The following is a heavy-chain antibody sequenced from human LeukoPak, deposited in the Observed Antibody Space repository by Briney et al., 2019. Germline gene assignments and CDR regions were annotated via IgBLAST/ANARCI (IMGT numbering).Heavy chain of an antibody. CDR3: AKEKDYRVSTSCDY. J-gene: IGHJ4*02. CDR2: ISYDGKVT. D-gene: IGHD3-10*01. CDR1: GFTFSYFG. V-gene: IGHV3-30*18. Sequence: PGGSLRLSCAASGFTFSYFGMHWVRQAPGKGLEWMAVISYDGKVTYYADSVKGRFTISRDNSRNTLYLQMTSLRGEDTALYYCAKEKDYRVSTSCDYWGQGTQVTVSS.